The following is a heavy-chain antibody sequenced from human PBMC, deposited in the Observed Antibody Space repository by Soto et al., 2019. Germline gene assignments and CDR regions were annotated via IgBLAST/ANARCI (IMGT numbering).Heavy chain of an antibody. Sequence: QVQLVQSGAEVKKPGSSMKVSCKASGGTFNSYDINWVRQAPGQWLEWMGGIIPIVETPKYAQKFQGRVTITADESTNTVYMELSSLRSEDTAIYYCARLSRPNYYDTSGFFKDNWFDPWGQGTLVTVSS. CDR3: ARLSRPNYYDTSGFFKDNWFDP. V-gene: IGHV1-69*01. CDR1: GGTFNSYD. CDR2: IIPIVETP. J-gene: IGHJ5*02. D-gene: IGHD3-22*01.